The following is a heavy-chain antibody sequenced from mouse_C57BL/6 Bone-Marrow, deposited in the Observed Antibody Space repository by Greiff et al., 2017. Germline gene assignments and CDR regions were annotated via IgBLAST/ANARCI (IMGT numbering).Heavy chain of an antibody. CDR3: ARSGAQGRYFDY. D-gene: IGHD1-3*01. J-gene: IGHJ2*01. CDR1: GYAFTNYL. CDR2: INPGSGGT. Sequence: VQLQQSGAELVRPGTSVKVSCKASGYAFTNYLIEWVKQRPGQGLEWIGVINPGSGGTNYNEKFKGKATLTAGKSSSTAYMQLSSLTSEDSAVYFCARSGAQGRYFDYWGQGTTLTVSS. V-gene: IGHV1-54*01.